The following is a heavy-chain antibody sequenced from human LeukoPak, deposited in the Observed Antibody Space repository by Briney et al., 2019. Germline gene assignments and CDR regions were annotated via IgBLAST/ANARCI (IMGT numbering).Heavy chain of an antibody. CDR2: IYYSGST. J-gene: IGHJ5*02. CDR1: GGSISSSSYY. D-gene: IGHD6-13*01. V-gene: IGHV4-39*01. Sequence: SETLSLTCTVSGGSISSSSYYWGWIRQPPGKGLEWIGSIYYSGSTYYNPSLKSRVTISVDTSKNQFSLKLSSVTAADTAVYYCARRRGYSSSWYEPWGPGTLVTVSS. CDR3: ARRRGYSSSWYEP.